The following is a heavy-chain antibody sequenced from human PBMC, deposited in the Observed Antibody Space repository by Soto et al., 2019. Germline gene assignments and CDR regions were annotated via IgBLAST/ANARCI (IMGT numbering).Heavy chain of an antibody. CDR2: INHSGST. CDR3: ARAGYSSLNGWFDP. V-gene: IGHV4-34*01. J-gene: IGHJ5*02. Sequence: SETLSLTCAVHGGSFSGYYWSWIRQPPGKGLEWIGEINHSGSTNYNPSLKSRVTISVDTSKNQFSLKLSSVTAADTAVYYCARAGYSSLNGWFDPWGQGTLVTVS. D-gene: IGHD6-19*01. CDR1: GGSFSGYY.